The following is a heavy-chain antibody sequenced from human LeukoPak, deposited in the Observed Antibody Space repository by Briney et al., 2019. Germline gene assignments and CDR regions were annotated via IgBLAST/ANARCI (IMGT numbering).Heavy chain of an antibody. D-gene: IGHD2-15*01. CDR3: ARAREEDCSGGSCYRGRYNWFDP. V-gene: IGHV1-2*02. CDR2: INPNSGGT. CDR1: GYTFTGYY. J-gene: IGHJ5*02. Sequence: GASVKVSCKASGYTFTGYYMHWVRQAPGQGLEWMGWINPNSGGTNYAQKFQGRVTMTRDTSISTAYMELSRLRSDDTAVYYCARAREEDCSGGSCYRGRYNWFDPWGQGTLVTVSS.